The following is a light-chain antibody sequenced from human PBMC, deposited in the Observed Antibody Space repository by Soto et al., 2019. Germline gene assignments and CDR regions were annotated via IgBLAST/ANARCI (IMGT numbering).Light chain of an antibody. V-gene: IGKV1-12*01. Sequence: DIQMTQSPCSVSASVGDRITIICRASQGIGSWLAWYQQKPGKAPKLLIYAVSSLLSGGPSRFRGSGFGTNFTSTISALKPEDSGSYYCQQANSFPLIFGGGTKGKI. J-gene: IGKJ4*01. CDR1: QGIGSW. CDR2: AVS. CDR3: QQANSFPLI.